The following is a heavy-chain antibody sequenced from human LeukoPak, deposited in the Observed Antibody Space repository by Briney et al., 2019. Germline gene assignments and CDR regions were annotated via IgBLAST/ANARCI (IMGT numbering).Heavy chain of an antibody. J-gene: IGHJ4*02. CDR2: ISGSGGST. Sequence: GGSLRLSCAASGFTFSSYAMSWVRQAPGKGLEWVSAISGSGGSTYYANSVEGGFTISRNNSKNTLYLQMNSLRAEDTAVYYCAKDLIWYSSGWGQGTLVTVAS. CDR1: GFTFSSYA. CDR3: AKDLIWYSSG. V-gene: IGHV3-23*01. D-gene: IGHD6-25*01.